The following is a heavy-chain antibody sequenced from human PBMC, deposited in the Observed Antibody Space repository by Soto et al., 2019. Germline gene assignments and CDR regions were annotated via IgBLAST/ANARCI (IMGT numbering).Heavy chain of an antibody. CDR3: ARGIYSYGYNRYYFDY. J-gene: IGHJ4*02. CDR1: GGSVSSGSYY. D-gene: IGHD5-18*01. Sequence: QVQLQESGPGLVEPSETLSLTCTVSGGSVSSGSYYWSWIRQPPGKGLEWIGYIYYSGSTNYNPSLKSRVTISVDTSKNQFSLKLSSVTAADTAVYYCARGIYSYGYNRYYFDYWGQGTLVTVSS. CDR2: IYYSGST. V-gene: IGHV4-61*01.